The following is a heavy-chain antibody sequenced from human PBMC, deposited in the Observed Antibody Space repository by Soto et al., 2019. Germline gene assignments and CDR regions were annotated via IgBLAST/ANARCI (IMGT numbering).Heavy chain of an antibody. CDR1: GVSVRAPDW. CDR3: ARVRQGCSANHCYFEP. V-gene: IGHV4-4*02. Sequence: SETLSLTCTVSGVSVRAPDWWKWARESPDKGLEWIAEVHISGHSNYNPSLRSRVSVSIDSSKNQFYLNLNSVTAADTAIYYCARVRQGCSANHCYFEPWGQGTQVTVSS. D-gene: IGHD2-15*01. CDR2: VHISGHS. J-gene: IGHJ1*01.